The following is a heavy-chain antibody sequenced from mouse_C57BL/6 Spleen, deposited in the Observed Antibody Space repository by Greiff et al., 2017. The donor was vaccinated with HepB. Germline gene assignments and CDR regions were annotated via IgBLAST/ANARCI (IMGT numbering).Heavy chain of an antibody. V-gene: IGHV1-69*01. D-gene: IGHD3-2*02. J-gene: IGHJ4*01. CDR1: GYTFTSYW. CDR3: ARPGPIYAMDY. Sequence: VQLQQPGAELVMPGASVKLSCKASGYTFTSYWMHWVKQRPGQGLEWIGEIDPSDSYTNYNQKFKGKSTLTVDKSSSTAYMQLSSLTSEDSAVYYCARPGPIYAMDYWGQGTSVTVSS. CDR2: IDPSDSYT.